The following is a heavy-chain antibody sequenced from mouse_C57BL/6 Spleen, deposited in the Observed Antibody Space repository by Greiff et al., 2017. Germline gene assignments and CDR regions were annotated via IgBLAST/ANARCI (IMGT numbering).Heavy chain of an antibody. V-gene: IGHV5-17*01. CDR2: ISSGSSTI. CDR3: ARHVWFAD. J-gene: IGHJ3*01. CDR1: GFTFSDYG. Sequence: EVQLVESGGGLVKPGGSLTLSCAASGFTFSDYGMHWVRQAPEKGLEWVAYISSGSSTIYYADTVKGRFTIARDNTRNTLFLHMTSLRSEDTAMYYCARHVWFADGDEGTLVTVSA.